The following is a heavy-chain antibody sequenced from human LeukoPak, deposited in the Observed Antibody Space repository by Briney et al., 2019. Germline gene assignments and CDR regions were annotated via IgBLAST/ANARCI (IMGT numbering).Heavy chain of an antibody. D-gene: IGHD4/OR15-4a*01. CDR3: ARHPNLNDYGVSRPSY. CDR2: ISSGSSTI. J-gene: IGHJ4*02. CDR1: GFTFKTFE. V-gene: IGHV3-48*03. Sequence: GGSLRLSCAASGFTFKTFEMDWVRQAPGRGLEWVSYISSGSSTIYYADSVKGRFTISRDNAKNSLYLQMDSLRAEDTAVYYCARHPNLNDYGVSRPSYWGQGTLVAVSS.